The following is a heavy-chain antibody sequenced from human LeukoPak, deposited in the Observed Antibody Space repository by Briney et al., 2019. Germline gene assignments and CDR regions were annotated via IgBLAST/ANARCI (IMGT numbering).Heavy chain of an antibody. D-gene: IGHD3-22*01. CDR1: GFTFSSYG. CDR2: TYTGGNS. J-gene: IGHJ3*02. CDR3: ARGGRGSAAVVAPRSFDI. Sequence: GSLRLSCAASGFTFSSYGMNWVRQAPGKGLEWVSVTYTGGNSYYADSVKGRFIISRDISKNTLYLQMNSLRAEDSALYYCARGGRGSAAVVAPRSFDIWGQGTMVTVSS. V-gene: IGHV3-53*01.